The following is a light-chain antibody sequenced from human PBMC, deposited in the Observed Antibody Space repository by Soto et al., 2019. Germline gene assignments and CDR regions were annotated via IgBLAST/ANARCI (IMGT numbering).Light chain of an antibody. V-gene: IGKV3-20*01. CDR3: QQYGSSLRT. Sequence: EIVLTQSPGTLSLSPGERATLSCRASQSISSSYLAWYQQKPGQAPRLLIYGTSSRATGIPDRFSGSGSATDFTLTISRLEPEDFAVYYCQQYGSSLRTFGQGTKVDIK. CDR2: GTS. J-gene: IGKJ1*01. CDR1: QSISSSY.